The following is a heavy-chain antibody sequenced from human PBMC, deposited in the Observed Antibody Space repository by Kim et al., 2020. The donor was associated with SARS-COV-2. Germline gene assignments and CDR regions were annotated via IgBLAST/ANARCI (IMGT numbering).Heavy chain of an antibody. D-gene: IGHD6-19*01. J-gene: IGHJ3*02. CDR1: GGSISSSNW. CDR3: ANAQWLVSEGAFDI. V-gene: IGHV4-4*02. CDR2: IYHSGST. Sequence: SETLSLTCAVSGGSISSSNWWSWVRQPPGKGLEWIGEIYHSGSTNYNPSLKSRVTISVDKSKNQFSLKLSSVTAADTAVYYCANAQWLVSEGAFDIWGQGTMVTVSS.